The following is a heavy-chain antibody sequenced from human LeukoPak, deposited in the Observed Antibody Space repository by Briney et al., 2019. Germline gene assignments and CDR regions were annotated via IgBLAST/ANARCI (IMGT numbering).Heavy chain of an antibody. V-gene: IGHV4-61*01. CDR1: GGSISSGSYY. Sequence: SETLSLTCTVSGGSISSGSYYWSWIRQPPGKGLEWIGYIYYSGSTNYNPSLKSRVTISVDTSKNQFSLKLSSVTAADTAVYYCARGPFDSSGWAKFDYWGQGTLVTVSS. J-gene: IGHJ4*02. D-gene: IGHD6-19*01. CDR2: IYYSGST. CDR3: ARGPFDSSGWAKFDY.